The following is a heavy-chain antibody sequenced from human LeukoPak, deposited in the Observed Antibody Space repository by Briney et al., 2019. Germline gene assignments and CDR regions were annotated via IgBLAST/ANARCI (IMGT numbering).Heavy chain of an antibody. CDR2: IYTSGST. Sequence: SETLSLTCTASGGSISSYYWSWLRQPAGKGLEWIGRIYTSGSTNYNPSLKSRVTMSVDTSKNQFSLKLSSVTAADTAVYYCARDVLAPIAVAGMFDYWGQGTLVTVSS. CDR1: GGSISSYY. D-gene: IGHD6-19*01. V-gene: IGHV4-4*07. J-gene: IGHJ4*02. CDR3: ARDVLAPIAVAGMFDY.